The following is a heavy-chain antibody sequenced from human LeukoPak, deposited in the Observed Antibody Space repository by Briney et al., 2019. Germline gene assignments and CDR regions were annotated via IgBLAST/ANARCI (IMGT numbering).Heavy chain of an antibody. J-gene: IGHJ4*02. CDR3: AKENWGYNWKYDSSGSGINY. CDR1: GFTFSSYA. CDR2: ISGGGGST. Sequence: GGSLRLSCAASGFTFSSYAMSWVRQAPGKGLEWVSTISGGGGSTYYSDSVKGRFTISRDNSKNTLYLQMNSLRAEDTAIYYCAKENWGYNWKYDSSGSGINYWGQGTRVTFSS. V-gene: IGHV3-23*01. D-gene: IGHD3-22*01.